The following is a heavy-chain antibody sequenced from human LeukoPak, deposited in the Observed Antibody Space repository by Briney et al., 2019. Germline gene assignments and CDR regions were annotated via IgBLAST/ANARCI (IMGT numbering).Heavy chain of an antibody. CDR1: GFTVSSNY. V-gene: IGHV3-66*01. CDR2: IYISGST. CDR3: ARDHSYYGSGIYYNVGSTFFDY. J-gene: IGHJ4*02. Sequence: PGGSLRLSCAASGFTVSSNYMSWVRQAPAKGLERVSVIYISGSTYYPDSVNGRFTIYRDNSKNTLYLQMNRLRAEDTAVYSCARDHSYYGSGIYYNVGSTFFDYWGQGTLVAVSS. D-gene: IGHD3-10*01.